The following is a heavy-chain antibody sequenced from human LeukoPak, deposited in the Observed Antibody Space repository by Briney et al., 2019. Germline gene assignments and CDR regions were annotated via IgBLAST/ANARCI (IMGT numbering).Heavy chain of an antibody. CDR3: ARDRRLAAAGTRGYYFDY. J-gene: IGHJ4*02. CDR2: ISSSSSYI. Sequence: KTGGSLRLSCAASGFTFSSYSMNWVRQAPGKGLEWVSSISSSSSYIYYADSVKGRFTISRDNSKNTLYLQMNSLRAEDTAVYYCARDRRLAAAGTRGYYFDYWGQGTLVTVSS. V-gene: IGHV3-21*04. CDR1: GFTFSSYS. D-gene: IGHD6-13*01.